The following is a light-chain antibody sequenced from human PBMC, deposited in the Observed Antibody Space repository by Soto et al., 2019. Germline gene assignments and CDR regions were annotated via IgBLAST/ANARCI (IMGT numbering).Light chain of an antibody. J-gene: IGKJ3*01. CDR2: GAS. CDR3: QQYCSIPRT. V-gene: IGKV3-20*01. CDR1: QSVSSNY. Sequence: IVLTQSPGTLYLSPGERATLSCRASQSVSSNYLAWYQQQGGRAPRLLMYGASTMATGIPDRFSGSGSGTDFTLTISRLEDEDFAVYSCQQYCSIPRTFGPGTKVDIK.